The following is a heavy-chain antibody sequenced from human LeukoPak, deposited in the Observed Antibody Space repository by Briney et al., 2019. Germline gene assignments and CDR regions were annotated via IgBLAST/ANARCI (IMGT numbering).Heavy chain of an antibody. J-gene: IGHJ5*02. Sequence: SETLSLTCAVYGGSFSGYYWSWIRQPPGKGLEWIGEINHSGSTNYNPSLKSRVTISVDTSKNQFSLKLSSVTAADTAVYYCARAHCSSTSCQERNWFDPWGQGTLVTVSS. CDR1: GGSFSGYY. CDR3: ARAHCSSTSCQERNWFDP. D-gene: IGHD2-2*01. CDR2: INHSGST. V-gene: IGHV4-34*01.